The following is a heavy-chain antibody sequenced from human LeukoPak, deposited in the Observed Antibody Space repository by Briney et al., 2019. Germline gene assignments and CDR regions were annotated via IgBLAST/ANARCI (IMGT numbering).Heavy chain of an antibody. CDR1: GFTFSTYA. CDR2: IANDGRDK. D-gene: IGHD6-13*01. V-gene: IGHV3-30*18. Sequence: GRSLRLSCAASGFTFSTYAMHWVRQAPGKGLEWAAVIANDGRDKKYADSVKGRFTISRDNSKNTLFLQMNSLRTEDTAVYYCAKDGRVAAAAYYFDYWGQGTLATVSS. CDR3: AKDGRVAAAAYYFDY. J-gene: IGHJ4*02.